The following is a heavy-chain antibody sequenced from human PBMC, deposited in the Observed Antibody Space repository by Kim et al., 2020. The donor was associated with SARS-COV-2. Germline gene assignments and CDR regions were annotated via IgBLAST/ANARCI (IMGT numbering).Heavy chain of an antibody. CDR2: ISSSGSGI. CDR3: ARDLLEPNYHYYGMDV. J-gene: IGHJ6*02. CDR1: GFTFSSYM. V-gene: IGHV3-48*02. D-gene: IGHD1-1*01. Sequence: GSLRLSCVASGFTFSSYMINWVRQAPGKGLEWVSSISSSGSGIYFADSVKGRFTISRDNAKNSLYLQMNSLRDEDTAVYYCARDLLEPNYHYYGMDVWGQGTTVTVSS.